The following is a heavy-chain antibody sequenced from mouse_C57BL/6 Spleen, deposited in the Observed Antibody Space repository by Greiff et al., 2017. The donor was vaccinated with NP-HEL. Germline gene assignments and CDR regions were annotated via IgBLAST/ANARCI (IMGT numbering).Heavy chain of an antibody. Sequence: VQLQQSGPELVKPGASVKISCKASGYAFSSSWLNWVKQRPGTGLEWIGRLYPGDGDTNYNGKFKGKATLTADKSSSTAYMQLSSLTSEDSAVYFCARHSMDYWGQGTSVTVSS. CDR1: GYAFSSSW. V-gene: IGHV1-82*01. CDR2: LYPGDGDT. CDR3: ARHSMDY. J-gene: IGHJ4*01.